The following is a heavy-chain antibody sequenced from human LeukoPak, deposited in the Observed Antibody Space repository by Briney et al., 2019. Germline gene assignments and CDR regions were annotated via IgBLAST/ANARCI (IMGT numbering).Heavy chain of an antibody. CDR3: ANTPRNYYDSSGYYHYFDY. V-gene: IGHV3-23*01. J-gene: IGHJ4*02. CDR2: ISGSGGST. Sequence: GGSLRLSCAASGFTFSSYAMSWVRQAPGKGLEWVSAISGSGGSTYYADSVKGRFTISRDNSKNTLYLQMNSLRAEDTAVYYCANTPRNYYDSSGYYHYFDYWGQGTLVTVSS. CDR1: GFTFSSYA. D-gene: IGHD3-22*01.